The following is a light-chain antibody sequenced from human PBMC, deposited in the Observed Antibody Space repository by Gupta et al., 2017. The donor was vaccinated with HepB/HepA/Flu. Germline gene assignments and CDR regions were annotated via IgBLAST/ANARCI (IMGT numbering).Light chain of an antibody. Sequence: QLAVTQSPSASASLGASVQLTCTLSSGHSSYAIAWHQQQPEKGPRYLMKVNSDGSHTKGDGIPDRFSGSSSGTERYLTISSLQSEDETDYYCQTWGTGNSVVFGGGTKLTVL. J-gene: IGLJ2*01. V-gene: IGLV4-69*01. CDR1: SGHSSYA. CDR2: VNSDGSH. CDR3: QTWGTGNSVV.